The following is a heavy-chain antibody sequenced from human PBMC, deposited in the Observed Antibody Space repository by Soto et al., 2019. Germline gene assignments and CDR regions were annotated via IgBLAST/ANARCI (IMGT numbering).Heavy chain of an antibody. CDR1: GYTFTRYG. D-gene: IGHD3-16*01. CDR3: AMVDVYVTPSPQDV. CDR2: INTYNGNT. J-gene: IGHJ6*02. Sequence: QVQLVQSGAEVKNPGASVKVSCKASGYTFTRYGIGWARQAPGQGLEWMGWINTYNGNTNYAQNVQGRVTLTTDTSTSTADMELRSLRSNATAIYYCAMVDVYVTPSPQDVWGQGTTVSVSS. V-gene: IGHV1-18*01.